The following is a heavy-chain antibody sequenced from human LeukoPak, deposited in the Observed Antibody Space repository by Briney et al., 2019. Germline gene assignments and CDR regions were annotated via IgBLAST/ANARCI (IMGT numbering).Heavy chain of an antibody. Sequence: GGSLRLSCAASGFTFSSYSMNWVRQAPGKGLEWVSSISSSSSYIYYADSVKGRFTISRDNAKNSLYLQMNSLRAEDTAACYCAREEYYDILTGYYTNTGFDYWGQGTLVTVSS. J-gene: IGHJ4*02. CDR3: AREEYYDILTGYYTNTGFDY. V-gene: IGHV3-21*01. D-gene: IGHD3-9*01. CDR1: GFTFSSYS. CDR2: ISSSSSYI.